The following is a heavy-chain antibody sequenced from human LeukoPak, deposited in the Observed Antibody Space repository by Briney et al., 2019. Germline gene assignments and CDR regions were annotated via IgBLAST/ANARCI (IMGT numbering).Heavy chain of an antibody. CDR3: ARGGRYCSGGSCYHVAFDI. CDR1: GGSISSSNW. V-gene: IGHV4-4*02. D-gene: IGHD2-15*01. J-gene: IGHJ3*02. Sequence: SGTLSLTCAVSGGSISSSNWWSWVRQPPGKGLEWIGEIYHSGSTNYNPSLKSRVTISVDKSKNQFSLKLSSVTAADTAVYYCARGGRYCSGGSCYHVAFDIWGQGTMVTASS. CDR2: IYHSGST.